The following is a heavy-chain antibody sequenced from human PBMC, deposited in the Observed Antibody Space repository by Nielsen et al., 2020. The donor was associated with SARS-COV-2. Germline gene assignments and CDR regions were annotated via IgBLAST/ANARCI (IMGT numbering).Heavy chain of an antibody. V-gene: IGHV2-70*01. D-gene: IGHD3-22*01. Sequence: WIRQPPGKALEWLALIDWDDDKYYSTSLKTRLTISKGTSKNQVVLTMTNMDPVDTATYYCARIGTYYYDSSGYPDAFDIWGQGTMVTVSS. J-gene: IGHJ3*02. CDR2: IDWDDDK. CDR3: ARIGTYYYDSSGYPDAFDI.